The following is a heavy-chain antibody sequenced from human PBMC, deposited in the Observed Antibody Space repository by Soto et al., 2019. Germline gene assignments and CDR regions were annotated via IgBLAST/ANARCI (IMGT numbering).Heavy chain of an antibody. CDR2: ISGSSTTI. CDR3: ARRGYSYGPTIDY. Sequence: EVQLVESGGGFVQPGGSLRLSCAASGFTFSTDSMHWVRQAPGKGLEWVSCISGSSTTIYYADSVKGRFTISRDNAKSSLYLQMDSLRDEDTAVYYCARRGYSYGPTIDYWGQGTLVTVSS. D-gene: IGHD5-18*01. CDR1: GFTFSTDS. V-gene: IGHV3-48*02. J-gene: IGHJ4*02.